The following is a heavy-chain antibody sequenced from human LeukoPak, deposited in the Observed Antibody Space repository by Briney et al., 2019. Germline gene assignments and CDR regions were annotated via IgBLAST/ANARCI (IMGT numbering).Heavy chain of an antibody. V-gene: IGHV4-59*08. Sequence: SETLSLTCTVSGGSISSYYWSWIRRPPGKGLEWIGYIYYSGSTNYNPSLKSRVTISVDTSKNQFSLKLSSVTAADTAVYYCARQNRNWFDPWGQGTLVTVSS. CDR1: GGSISSYY. J-gene: IGHJ5*02. CDR3: ARQNRNWFDP. CDR2: IYYSGST.